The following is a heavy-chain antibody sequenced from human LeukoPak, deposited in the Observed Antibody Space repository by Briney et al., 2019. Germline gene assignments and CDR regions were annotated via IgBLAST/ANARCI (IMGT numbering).Heavy chain of an antibody. V-gene: IGHV4-38-2*02. D-gene: IGHD2-8*01. CDR1: GYSISSGYY. J-gene: IGHJ5*02. CDR2: IYHSGST. CDR3: ARRYCTNGVCYSNWFDP. Sequence: SETLSLTCTVSGYSISSGYYWGWIRQPPGKGLEWIGSIYHSGSTYYNPSLKSRVTISVDTSKNQFSLKLTSVTAADTAVYYCARRYCTNGVCYSNWFDPWGQGTLVTVSS.